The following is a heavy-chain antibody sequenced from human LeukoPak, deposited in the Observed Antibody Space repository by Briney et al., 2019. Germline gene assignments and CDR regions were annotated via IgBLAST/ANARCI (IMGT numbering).Heavy chain of an antibody. CDR3: ARVHRPYNIGLMDY. Sequence: ASVRVSCKTSGFTFRDYAIGWVRHVPGQGLEWMGWISGYNDNTNSAQRLQDRISMATDTSTDTAYMTLRSLRSDDTAVYFCARVHRPYNIGLMDYWGQGTQITVSS. J-gene: IGHJ4*02. D-gene: IGHD6-25*01. CDR2: ISGYNDNT. CDR1: GFTFRDYA. V-gene: IGHV1-18*01.